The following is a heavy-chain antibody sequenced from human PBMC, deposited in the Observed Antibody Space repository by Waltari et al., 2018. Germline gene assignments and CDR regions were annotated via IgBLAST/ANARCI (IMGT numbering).Heavy chain of an antibody. CDR1: GDSISTSRYY. J-gene: IGHJ5*01. Sequence: QLQLQESGPGLVKPSETLSLSCRVSGDSISTSRYYWGWIRQPPGRGLEWIGSVFYSGSTYYNPSLKSRGTMSIDTSKNQISLKLTSVTAADTAVFYCAGGSSSGWYAFWGQGILVTVPS. V-gene: IGHV4-39*01. CDR3: AGGSSSGWYAF. D-gene: IGHD6-19*01. CDR2: VFYSGST.